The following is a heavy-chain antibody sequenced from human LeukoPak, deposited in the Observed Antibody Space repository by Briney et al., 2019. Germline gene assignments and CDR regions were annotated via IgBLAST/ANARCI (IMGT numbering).Heavy chain of an antibody. J-gene: IGHJ4*02. V-gene: IGHV1-24*01. CDR1: VYTLTEIS. CDR3: ATEIVGYGDVHYFDS. Sequence: ASVKVSCKVSVYTLTEISMHWVRQAPGQGLEWMGGFNPEDVETIYARSFQGRLAVTEDTSTDTPYMELSSLRAEDTAMYYCATEIVGYGDVHYFDSWGQGTLVTVSS. D-gene: IGHD4-17*01. CDR2: FNPEDVET.